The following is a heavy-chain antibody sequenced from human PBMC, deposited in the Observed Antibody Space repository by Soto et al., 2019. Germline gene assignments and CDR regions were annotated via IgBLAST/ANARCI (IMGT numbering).Heavy chain of an antibody. D-gene: IGHD2-15*01. CDR1: GFTFSSYS. CDR2: ISSSSSYI. J-gene: IGHJ6*03. CDR3: ARDRYCSGSSCSDYYYYYYMDV. Sequence: EVQLVESGGGLVKPGGSLRLSCAASGFTFSSYSMNWVRQAPGKGLEWVSSISSSSSYIYYADSVKGRFTISRDNAKNSLYLQMNSLRAEDTAVYYCARDRYCSGSSCSDYYYYYYMDVCGKGTTVTVSS. V-gene: IGHV3-21*01.